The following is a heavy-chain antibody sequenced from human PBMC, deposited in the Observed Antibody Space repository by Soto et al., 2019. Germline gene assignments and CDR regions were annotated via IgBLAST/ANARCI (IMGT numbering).Heavy chain of an antibody. J-gene: IGHJ5*02. D-gene: IGHD3-16*01. Sequence: GGSLRLSCAASGFIFSNYWMTWVRQAPGRGLEWVANINEDGSEKGYVDSVKGRFTFARDNTGNSLILQMNNLRAEDTAVYYCARGYGGPIGWFDPWGQGTLVTVSS. CDR2: INEDGSEK. CDR3: ARGYGGPIGWFDP. V-gene: IGHV3-7*01. CDR1: GFIFSNYW.